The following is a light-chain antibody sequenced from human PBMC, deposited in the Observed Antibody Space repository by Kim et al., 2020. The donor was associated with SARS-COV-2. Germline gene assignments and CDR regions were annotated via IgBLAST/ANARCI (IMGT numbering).Light chain of an antibody. CDR3: YSTDSSGNHRGV. Sequence: PGQTARIPCSGDELPKKYAYWYRQKSGQAPVLFIYEDSKRPSGIPERFSGSSSGTMATLTISGAQVEDEADYYCYSTDSSGNHRGVFGGGTQLTVL. CDR1: ELPKKY. V-gene: IGLV3-10*01. J-gene: IGLJ2*01. CDR2: EDS.